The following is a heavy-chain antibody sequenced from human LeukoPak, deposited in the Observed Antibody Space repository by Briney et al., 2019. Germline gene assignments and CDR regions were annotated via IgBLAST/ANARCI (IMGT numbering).Heavy chain of an antibody. V-gene: IGHV4-59*01. CDR3: ARGQADIVATMKY. Sequence: SETLSLTCTVSGCSISNYFWNWLRQPPGQGLEWMRFIHYSGSTNYNPSLKSRVAISVGTSNNQFSLKLSSVTAADAAVYFCARGQADIVATMKYWGQGTLVTVSS. J-gene: IGHJ4*02. CDR1: GCSISNYF. CDR2: IHYSGST. D-gene: IGHD5-12*01.